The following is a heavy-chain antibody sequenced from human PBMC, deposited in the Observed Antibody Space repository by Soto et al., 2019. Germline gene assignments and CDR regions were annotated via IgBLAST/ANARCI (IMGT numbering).Heavy chain of an antibody. CDR3: ARAGTVLYYYMDV. D-gene: IGHD4-17*01. Sequence: QVQLVQSGAEVKEPGASVRVSCKASGYTLISYSSSWVRQAPGQGLEWMGWISSYNGNTNYAQKLQDRVTMTTDTTTSTAYMELRSLRSDDTAVYYCARAGTVLYYYMDVWGKGTTVTVSS. CDR2: ISSYNGNT. CDR1: GYTLISYS. J-gene: IGHJ6*03. V-gene: IGHV1-18*01.